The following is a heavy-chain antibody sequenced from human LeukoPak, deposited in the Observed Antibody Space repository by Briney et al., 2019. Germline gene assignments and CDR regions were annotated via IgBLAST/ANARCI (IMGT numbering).Heavy chain of an antibody. CDR2: INPNSGGT. J-gene: IGHJ4*02. D-gene: IGHD5-24*01. V-gene: IGHV1-2*06. CDR1: GYTFTDYY. Sequence: ASVKVSCXASGYTFTDYYIHWVRQAPGQGLVWMGRINPNSGGTNYAQKFQGRVTVTRDTSISTAYMELSSLRSDDTAVYYCARDASGDGYNFDCWGQGTLVTVSS. CDR3: ARDASGDGYNFDC.